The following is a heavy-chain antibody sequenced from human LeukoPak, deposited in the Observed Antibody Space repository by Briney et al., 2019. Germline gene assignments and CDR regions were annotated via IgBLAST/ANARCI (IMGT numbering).Heavy chain of an antibody. D-gene: IGHD3-9*01. CDR2: IYYSGST. Sequence: SETLSLTCTVSGGSISSSSYYWGWIRQPPGKGLEWIGSIYYSGSTYYNPSLKSRVTISVDTSKNQFSLKLSSVTAADTAVYYCARRYYDILTGGFSFDYWGQGTLVTVSS. CDR3: ARRYYDILTGGFSFDY. J-gene: IGHJ4*02. CDR1: GGSISSSSYY. V-gene: IGHV4-39*01.